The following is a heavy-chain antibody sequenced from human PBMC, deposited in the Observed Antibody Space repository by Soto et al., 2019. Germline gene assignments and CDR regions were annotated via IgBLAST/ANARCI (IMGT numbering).Heavy chain of an antibody. CDR2: IYYSGST. V-gene: IGHV4-59*08. CDR1: GGSISSYY. J-gene: IGHJ6*03. CDR3: ARGRGLYSGSYYGPYHYYDYMDV. Sequence: SETLSLTCTVSGGSISSYYWSWIRQPPGKGLEWIGYIYYSGSTNYNPSLKSRVTISVDTSKNQFSLKLSSVTAADTAVYSCARGRGLYSGSYYGPYHYYDYMDVWGKGTTVTV. D-gene: IGHD3-10*01.